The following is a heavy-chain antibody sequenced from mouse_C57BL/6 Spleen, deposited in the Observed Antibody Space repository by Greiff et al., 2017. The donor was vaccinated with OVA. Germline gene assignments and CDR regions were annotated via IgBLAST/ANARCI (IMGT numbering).Heavy chain of an antibody. D-gene: IGHD1-1*01. V-gene: IGHV1-80*01. CDR3: ARGATVEVPDY. Sequence: VKLQESGAELVKPGASVKISCKASGYAFSSYWMNWVKQRPGKGLEWIGQIYPGDGDTNYNGKFKGKATLTADKSSSTAYMQLSSLTSEDSAVYFCARGATVEVPDYWGQGTTLTVSS. J-gene: IGHJ2*01. CDR2: IYPGDGDT. CDR1: GYAFSSYW.